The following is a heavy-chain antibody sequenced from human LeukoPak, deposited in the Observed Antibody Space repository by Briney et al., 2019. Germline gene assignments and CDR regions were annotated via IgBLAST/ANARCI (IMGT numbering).Heavy chain of an antibody. J-gene: IGHJ6*02. V-gene: IGHV4-31*03. CDR1: GGSISSGGYY. CDR3: ARDLSPVRGPYGMDV. Sequence: SVTMSFSCTVSGGSISSGGYYWSWIRQHPGKGLEWIGYIYYSGSTYYNPSLKSRVTISVDTSKNQFSLKLSSVTAADTAVYYCARDLSPVRGPYGMDVWGQGTTVTVSS. CDR2: IYYSGST. D-gene: IGHD3-10*01.